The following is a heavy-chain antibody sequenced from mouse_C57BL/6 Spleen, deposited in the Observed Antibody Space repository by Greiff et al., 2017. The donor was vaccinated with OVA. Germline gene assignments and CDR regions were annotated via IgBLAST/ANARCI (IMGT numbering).Heavy chain of an antibody. V-gene: IGHV1-64*01. Sequence: QVQLQQSGAELVKPGASVKLSCKASGYTFTSYWMHWVKQRPGQGLEWIGMIHPNSGSTNYNEKFKSKATLTVDKSSSTAYMQLSSLTSEDSAVYYCARGGGSRSLYYAMDYWGQGTSVTVSS. CDR3: ARGGGSRSLYYAMDY. CDR2: IHPNSGST. CDR1: GYTFTSYW. J-gene: IGHJ4*01. D-gene: IGHD1-1*01.